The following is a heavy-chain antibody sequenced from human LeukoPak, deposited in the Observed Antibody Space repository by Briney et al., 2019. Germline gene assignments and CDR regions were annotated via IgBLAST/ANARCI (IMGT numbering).Heavy chain of an antibody. Sequence: GASVKVSCKASGYTFTSYDINWVRQATGQGLEWMGWMNPNSGNTGYAQKFQGRVTMTRNTSISTAYMELSSLRSEDTAVYYCARAVGYSGYVGRGTWPPKQYYYYMDVWGKGTTVTVSS. CDR2: MNPNSGNT. CDR3: ARAVGYSGYVGRGTWPPKQYYYYMDV. V-gene: IGHV1-8*01. D-gene: IGHD5-12*01. J-gene: IGHJ6*03. CDR1: GYTFTSYD.